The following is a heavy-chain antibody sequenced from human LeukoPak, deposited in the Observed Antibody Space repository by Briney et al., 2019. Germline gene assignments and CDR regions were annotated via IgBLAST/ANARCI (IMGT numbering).Heavy chain of an antibody. D-gene: IGHD5-12*01. V-gene: IGHV3-11*04. CDR1: GFTFSSYW. CDR3: ARGKVDIVATIFDY. CDR2: ISSSGSTI. Sequence: PGGSLRLSCAASGFTFSSYWMSWIRQAPGKGLEWVSYISSSGSTIYYADSVKGRFTISRDNAKNSLYLQMNSLRAEDTAVYYCARGKVDIVATIFDYWGQGTLVTVSP. J-gene: IGHJ4*02.